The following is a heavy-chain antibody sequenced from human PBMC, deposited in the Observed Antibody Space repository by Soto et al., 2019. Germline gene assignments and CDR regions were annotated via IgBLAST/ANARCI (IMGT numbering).Heavy chain of an antibody. CDR2: IKQDGFDK. CDR3: ARRRFLEWGDS. D-gene: IGHD3-3*01. Sequence: GGSLRLSCEASGFPLSSYWMSWVRQAPGKGLEWLANIKQDGFDKYYVDSVKGRFTISRDNAKNSVYPQLNSLRVEDTAFYYGARRRFLEWGDSWGRGTLGTVSS. V-gene: IGHV3-7*01. CDR1: GFPLSSYW. J-gene: IGHJ5*01.